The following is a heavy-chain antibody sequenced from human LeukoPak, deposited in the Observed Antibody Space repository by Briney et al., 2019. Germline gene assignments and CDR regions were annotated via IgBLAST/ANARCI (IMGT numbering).Heavy chain of an antibody. D-gene: IGHD1-26*01. CDR1: GYTFTNYD. CDR3: ARVVGGTTTYYHMDV. V-gene: IGHV1-18*01. J-gene: IGHJ6*03. CDR2: INNYNGNT. Sequence: ASVKVSCKASGYTFTNYDISWVRQAPGQGLEWMGWINNYNGNTHYAQNVLDRVTMTTDTSTGTAYMELGSLTSDDTAVYYCARVVGGTTTYYHMDVWGKGTTVTVSS.